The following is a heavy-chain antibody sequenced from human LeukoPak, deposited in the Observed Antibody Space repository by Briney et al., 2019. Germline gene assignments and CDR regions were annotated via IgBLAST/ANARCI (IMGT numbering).Heavy chain of an antibody. D-gene: IGHD2-2*02. CDR1: GGTFSSYA. Sequence: SVKVSCKASGGTFSSYAISWVRQAPGQGLEWMGRIIPILGIANYAQKFQGRVTITADESTSTAYMELSSLRSEDTAVYYCARSVGYCSSTSCYTGAWFDPWGQGTLVTVSS. CDR2: IIPILGIA. V-gene: IGHV1-69*04. J-gene: IGHJ5*02. CDR3: ARSVGYCSSTSCYTGAWFDP.